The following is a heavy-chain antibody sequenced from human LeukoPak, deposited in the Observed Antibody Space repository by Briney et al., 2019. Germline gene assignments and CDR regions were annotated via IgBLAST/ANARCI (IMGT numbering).Heavy chain of an antibody. J-gene: IGHJ4*02. CDR3: ARHDRATGGSY. CDR1: GGSISSSSDY. D-gene: IGHD5-18*01. Sequence: SETLSLTCAVSGGSISSSSDYCGWIRQPPGKGLEWIGNIYYSGSTYYNPSLKSRVTIPVDTSKNQFSLKLSSVTAADTALYSCARHDRATGGSYWGQGTLVTVSS. V-gene: IGHV4-39*01. CDR2: IYYSGST.